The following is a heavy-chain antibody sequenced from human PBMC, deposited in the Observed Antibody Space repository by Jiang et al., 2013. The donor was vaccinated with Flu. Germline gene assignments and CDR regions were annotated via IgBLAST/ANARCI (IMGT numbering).Heavy chain of an antibody. Sequence: SGAEVKKPGASVKVSCKASGYTFSSYGISWVRQAPGQGLEWMGWISVYNGNTKYAQKFQGRVTMTTDTSTSTAYMELRSLISDDTAVYYCARDYSSSWYGDYYYYGMDVWGQGTTVTVSS. CDR3: ARDYSSSWYGDYYYYGMDV. V-gene: IGHV1-18*01. CDR1: GYTFSSYG. D-gene: IGHD6-13*01. CDR2: ISVYNGNT. J-gene: IGHJ6*02.